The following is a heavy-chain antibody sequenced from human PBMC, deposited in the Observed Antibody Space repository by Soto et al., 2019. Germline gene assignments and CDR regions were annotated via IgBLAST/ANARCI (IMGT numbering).Heavy chain of an antibody. CDR1: GYTFTSYY. Sequence: APVKVSCKASGYTFTSYYMHWVRQAPGQELEWMGIINPSGGSTSYAQKFQGRVTMTRDTSTSTVYMELSSLRSEDTAVYYCARDLIAVAGRYYYYYGMDVWGQGTTVTVSS. D-gene: IGHD6-19*01. J-gene: IGHJ6*02. CDR3: ARDLIAVAGRYYYYYGMDV. CDR2: INPSGGST. V-gene: IGHV1-46*01.